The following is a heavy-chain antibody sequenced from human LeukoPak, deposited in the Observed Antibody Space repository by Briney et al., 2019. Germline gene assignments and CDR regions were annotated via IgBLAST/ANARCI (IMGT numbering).Heavy chain of an antibody. Sequence: SETLSLTCTVSGGSISSYYWSWIRQPPGKGLEGIGYIYYSGSTNYNPSLKSRVTISVDTSKNQFSLKLSSVTAADTAVYYCARVYGADYYFDYWGQGTLVTASS. J-gene: IGHJ4*02. D-gene: IGHD4-17*01. CDR2: IYYSGST. CDR3: ARVYGADYYFDY. CDR1: GGSISSYY. V-gene: IGHV4-59*01.